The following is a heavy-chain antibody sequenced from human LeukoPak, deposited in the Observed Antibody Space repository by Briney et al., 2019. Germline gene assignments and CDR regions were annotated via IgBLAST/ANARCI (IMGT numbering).Heavy chain of an antibody. CDR2: IYYSGST. V-gene: IGHV4-59*01. Sequence: SSETLSLTCTVSGGSISSYYWSWIRQPPGKGLEGIGYIYYSGSTNYNPSLKSRVTISVDTSKNQFSLKLSSVTAADTAVYYCAREGGGNGLDYFDYWGQGTLVTVSS. J-gene: IGHJ4*02. D-gene: IGHD4-23*01. CDR3: AREGGGNGLDYFDY. CDR1: GGSISSYY.